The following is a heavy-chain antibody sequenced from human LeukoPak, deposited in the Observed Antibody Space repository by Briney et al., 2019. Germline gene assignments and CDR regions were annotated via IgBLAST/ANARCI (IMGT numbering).Heavy chain of an antibody. CDR3: SRGTDDILTGYDNPHDY. D-gene: IGHD3-9*01. V-gene: IGHV3-33*01. J-gene: IGHJ4*02. CDR1: GFSFSSHG. CDR2: IWYDGSNK. Sequence: PGRSLRLSCAASGFSFSSHGMHWVRQAPGKGLEWVAVIWYDGSNKYYADSVEGRFTISRDNSKNTLYLQMNSLRDEDTAVYYCSRGTDDILTGYDNPHDYWGQGTLVTVSS.